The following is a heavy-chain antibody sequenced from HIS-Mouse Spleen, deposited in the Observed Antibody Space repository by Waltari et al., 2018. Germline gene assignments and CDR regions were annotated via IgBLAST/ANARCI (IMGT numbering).Heavy chain of an antibody. CDR3: AKDKHHAFDY. V-gene: IGHV3-30*18. CDR1: GFTFSSYG. Sequence: QVQLVESGGGVVQPGRSLRLSCAASGFTFSSYGMHWVRQAPGKGLELVAVRSYDGSNKYDADSVKGRFTISRDNSKNTLYLQMNSLRAEDTAVYYCAKDKHHAFDYWGQGTLVTVSS. J-gene: IGHJ4*02. CDR2: RSYDGSNK.